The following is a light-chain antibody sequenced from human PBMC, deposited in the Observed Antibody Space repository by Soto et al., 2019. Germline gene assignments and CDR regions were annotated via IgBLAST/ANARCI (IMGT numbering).Light chain of an antibody. CDR2: SNN. J-gene: IGLJ2*01. V-gene: IGLV1-44*01. CDR1: SSNIGSNN. CDR3: AAWDESLNGVI. Sequence: QSVLTQPPSASGTPGQRVIISCSGSSSNIGSNNVNWFQQLPGTAPKLLMYSNNQRPSGVPDRFSDSKSGTSASLAISELQSEDEADYYCAAWDESLNGVIFGGGTQLTVL.